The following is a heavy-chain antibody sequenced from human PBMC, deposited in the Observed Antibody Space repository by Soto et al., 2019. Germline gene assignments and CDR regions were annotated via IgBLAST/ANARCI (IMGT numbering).Heavy chain of an antibody. CDR2: ISGSGGST. CDR3: AKDYGAGRLRYFDWFNPLETRDYYYYGMDV. CDR1: GFTFSSYA. Sequence: PGGSLRLSCAASGFTFSSYAMSWVRQAPGKGLEWVSAISGSGGSTYYADSVKGRFTISRDNSKNTLYLQMNSLRAEDTAVYYCAKDYGAGRLRYFDWFNPLETRDYYYYGMDVWGQGTTVTVSS. D-gene: IGHD3-9*01. V-gene: IGHV3-23*01. J-gene: IGHJ6*02.